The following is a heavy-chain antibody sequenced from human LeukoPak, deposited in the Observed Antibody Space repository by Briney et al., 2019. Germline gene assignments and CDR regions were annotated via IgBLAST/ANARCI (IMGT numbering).Heavy chain of an antibody. V-gene: IGHV4-39*07. Sequence: SETLSLTCTVSGGSISSRSYYWGWIRQPPGKGLEWIGSIYYSGSTYYNPSLKSRVTISVDTSRNQFSLKLSSVTAADTAVYYCARVRWLQLGHFDYWGQGSLVTVSS. CDR3: ARVRWLQLGHFDY. CDR2: IYYSGST. D-gene: IGHD5-24*01. CDR1: GGSISSRSYY. J-gene: IGHJ4*02.